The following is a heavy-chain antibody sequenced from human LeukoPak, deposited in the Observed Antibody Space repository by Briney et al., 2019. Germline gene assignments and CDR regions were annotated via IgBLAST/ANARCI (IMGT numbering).Heavy chain of an antibody. CDR2: IISGGGVT. V-gene: IGHV3-23*01. D-gene: IGHD5-12*01. J-gene: IGHJ4*02. Sequence: GGLRRASVASGLAFNNVALSWVGRAPGKGRGWGSLIISGGGVTYDADSAKGRFTISRDNSNNTVYLQMNSLRAEDTGVYFCAKGGGIVATVPPNYFDSWGQGTLVTVSS. CDR3: AKGGGIVATVPPNYFDS. CDR1: GLAFNNVA.